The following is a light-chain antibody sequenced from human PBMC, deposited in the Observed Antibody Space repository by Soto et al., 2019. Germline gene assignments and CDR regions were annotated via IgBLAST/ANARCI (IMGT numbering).Light chain of an antibody. J-gene: IGLJ3*02. CDR3: CSYAGSNNRV. Sequence: QSALTQPPSASGSPGQSVTISCTGTSSDVGGYNYVSWYQQHPGKAPKLIIYEVSNRPSGVPGRFSGSKSGNTASLTVSGLQAEDEADYFCCSYAGSNNRVFGGGTKLT. CDR1: SSDVGGYNY. V-gene: IGLV2-8*01. CDR2: EVS.